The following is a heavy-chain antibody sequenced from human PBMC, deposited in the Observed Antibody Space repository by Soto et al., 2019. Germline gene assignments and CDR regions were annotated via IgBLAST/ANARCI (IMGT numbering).Heavy chain of an antibody. CDR1: GLTVSNAR. CDR3: SSAEN. V-gene: IGHV3-15*07. J-gene: IGHJ4*02. CDR2: MKSNTEGTTT. Sequence: EVQLVESGGGLVKPGGSLRLSCAASGLTVSNARVNWVRQAPGKGLEWVGRMKSNTEGTTTDYAAPVKGRFTISRDESKHTLYLQMTSLWPEDTAIYYYSSAENRVQGTLVTFSS.